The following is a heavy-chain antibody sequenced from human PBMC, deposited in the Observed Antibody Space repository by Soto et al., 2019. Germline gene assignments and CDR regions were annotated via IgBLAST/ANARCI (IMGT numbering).Heavy chain of an antibody. CDR1: GYTFTSYA. V-gene: IGHV1-3*01. CDR3: XXXXXXWYYFDY. J-gene: IGHJ4*02. D-gene: IGHD2-8*02. Sequence: QVQLVQSGAEVKKPGASVKVSCKASGYTFTSYAMHWVRQAPGQRLEWMGWINAGNGNTKYSQKFQGRVTITRDTXXXXXXXXXXXXXXXXXXXXXXXXXXXXWYYFDYWGQGTLVTVSS. CDR2: INAGNGNT.